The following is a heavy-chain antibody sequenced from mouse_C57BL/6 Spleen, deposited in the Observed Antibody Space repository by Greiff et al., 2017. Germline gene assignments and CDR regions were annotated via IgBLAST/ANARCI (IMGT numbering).Heavy chain of an antibody. CDR2: IYPSDSET. D-gene: IGHD1-1*01. CDR3: ARGRITTGVDWYFDV. J-gene: IGHJ1*03. Sequence: QVQLKQPGAELVRPGSSVKLSCKASGYTFTSYWMDWVKQRPGQGLEWIGNIYPSDSETHYNQKFKDKATLTVDKSSSTAYMQLSSLTSEDSAVYYCARGRITTGVDWYFDVWGTGTTVTVSS. V-gene: IGHV1-61*01. CDR1: GYTFTSYW.